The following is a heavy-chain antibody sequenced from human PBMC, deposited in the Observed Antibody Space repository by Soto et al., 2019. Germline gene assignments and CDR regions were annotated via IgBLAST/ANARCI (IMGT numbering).Heavy chain of an antibody. CDR1: GGSLSNYY. V-gene: IGHV4-4*07. Sequence: SGTPSLTCPVSGGSLSNYYCKWIRQPAGKGLEWIGRIDTSGSTNYNPSLKSRVTMSVDTSKQEFSLKLSSVTAADTALYYCARGGQDFWSGPFDYWGRGALVTVSS. D-gene: IGHD3-3*01. CDR3: ARGGQDFWSGPFDY. CDR2: IDTSGST. J-gene: IGHJ4*02.